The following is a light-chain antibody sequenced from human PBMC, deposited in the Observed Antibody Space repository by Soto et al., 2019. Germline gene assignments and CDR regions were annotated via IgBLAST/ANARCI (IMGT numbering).Light chain of an antibody. J-gene: IGLJ1*01. CDR2: DNN. CDR1: SSNIANNY. Sequence: SVLTQPPSVSAAPGQKVTISCSGSSSNIANNYVSWFQQLPGTAPKLLIYDNNQRLSGIPDRFSGSKSGTSATLAITGLQTGDEADYYCGTWDSSLSAYVFGTGTKVNVL. CDR3: GTWDSSLSAYV. V-gene: IGLV1-51*01.